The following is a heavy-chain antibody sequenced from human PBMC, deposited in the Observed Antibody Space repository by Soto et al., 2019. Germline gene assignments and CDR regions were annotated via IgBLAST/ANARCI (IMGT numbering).Heavy chain of an antibody. V-gene: IGHV4-31*03. CDR3: ARAMGAINYFDY. D-gene: IGHD1-26*01. CDR1: GDSIRSGGYY. Sequence: SETLSLTCTVSGDSIRSGGYYWSWIRQHPGKGLEWIGYFYYSGNTYYNPSLKGRLTISGDTSKNQFSLNLSSVTAADTAVYYCARAMGAINYFDYWGQGTLVTVSS. CDR2: FYYSGNT. J-gene: IGHJ4*02.